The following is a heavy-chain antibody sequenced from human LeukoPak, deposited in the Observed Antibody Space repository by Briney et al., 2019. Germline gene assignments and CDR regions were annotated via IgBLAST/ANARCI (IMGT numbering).Heavy chain of an antibody. CDR3: AKDGVYGSGCCYYFDH. J-gene: IGHJ4*02. Sequence: GGSLRLSCAASGFTVSSNHMSWVRQAPGKGLEWVSAISGSGGSTFYADSVKGRFTISRDNSKNTLYLQMNSLRAEDTAVYYCAKDGVYGSGCCYYFDHWGQGTLVTVSS. D-gene: IGHD3-10*01. CDR1: GFTVSSNH. V-gene: IGHV3-23*01. CDR2: ISGSGGST.